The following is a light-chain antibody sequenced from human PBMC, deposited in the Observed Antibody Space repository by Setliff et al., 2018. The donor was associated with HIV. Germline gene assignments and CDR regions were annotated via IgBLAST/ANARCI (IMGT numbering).Light chain of an antibody. Sequence: QSALTQPASVSGSPGQSITMSCTGTSSDVGGHNYVSWYQHHPGKAPKLMIYDVTNRPSGVSNRFSGSKSGNTASLTISGLQAEDEADYYCNSYTSSATIIFGGGTKVTVL. CDR2: DVT. V-gene: IGLV2-14*03. CDR1: SSDVGGHNY. J-gene: IGLJ2*01. CDR3: NSYTSSATII.